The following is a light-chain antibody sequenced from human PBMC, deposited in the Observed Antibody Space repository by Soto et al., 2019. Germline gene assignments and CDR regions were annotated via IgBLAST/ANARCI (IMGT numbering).Light chain of an antibody. CDR2: QLS. V-gene: IGKV2-30*01. CDR3: IHGTHGPPMYT. J-gene: IGKJ2*01. Sequence: DVVVTQSPLSLPVTLGQPASISCRSSQSLVYTDGNTYLNWFQQRPGQSPRRVIYQLSNRDSGGXAXFXXSGSGTYFTLKISRGEAEDGGVHYCIHGTHGPPMYTFGQGTKLEIK. CDR1: QSLVYTDGNTY.